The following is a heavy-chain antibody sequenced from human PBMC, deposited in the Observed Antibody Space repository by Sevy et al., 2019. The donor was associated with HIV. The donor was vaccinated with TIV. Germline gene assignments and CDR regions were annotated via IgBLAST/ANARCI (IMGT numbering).Heavy chain of an antibody. CDR3: AIGPTYCSSTSCYALYYYYGMDV. J-gene: IGHJ6*02. V-gene: IGHV3-48*01. Sequence: GGSLRLSCAASGFTFSSYSMNWVRQAPGKGLEWVSYISSSSSTIYYADSVKGRFTISRDNAKNSLYLQMNSLRAEDTAVYYCAIGPTYCSSTSCYALYYYYGMDVWGQGTTVTAP. D-gene: IGHD2-2*01. CDR1: GFTFSSYS. CDR2: ISSSSSTI.